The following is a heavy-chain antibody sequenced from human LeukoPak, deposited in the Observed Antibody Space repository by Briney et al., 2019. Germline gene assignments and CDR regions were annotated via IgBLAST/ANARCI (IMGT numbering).Heavy chain of an antibody. V-gene: IGHV3-48*01. CDR3: ARDGDEYSYGYGDAFDI. CDR1: GFTFDDYS. CDR2: ITGGSYTI. D-gene: IGHD5-18*01. Sequence: PGGSLRLSCAASGFTFDDYSMNWVRQAPGKGLEWVSYITGGSYTIYYAQSVRGRFTISRDNAKNSLYLQMNSLRVEDTAVYYCARDGDEYSYGYGDAFDIWGQGTMVTVSS. J-gene: IGHJ3*02.